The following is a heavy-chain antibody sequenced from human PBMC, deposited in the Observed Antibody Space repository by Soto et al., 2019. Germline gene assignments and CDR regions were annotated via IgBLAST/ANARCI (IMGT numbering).Heavy chain of an antibody. Sequence: QVQLQQWGAGLLKPSETLSLTCAVYGGSFSGYYWSWIRQPPGKGLEWIGEINHSGNTNYNPSLKSRVTISVDTSKNQFSLKLSSVTAADTAVYYCARARGYYDSSGYPDYWGQGTLVTVSS. D-gene: IGHD3-22*01. V-gene: IGHV4-34*01. J-gene: IGHJ4*02. CDR2: INHSGNT. CDR1: GGSFSGYY. CDR3: ARARGYYDSSGYPDY.